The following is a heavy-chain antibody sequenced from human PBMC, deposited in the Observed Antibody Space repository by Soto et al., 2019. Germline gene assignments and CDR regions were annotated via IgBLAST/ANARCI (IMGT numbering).Heavy chain of an antibody. CDR2: IKQDGSEK. CDR3: ARNNDFWSGYSSYYYYYYMDV. Sequence: GGSLRLSCAASGFTFSSYWMSWVRQAPGKGLEWVANIKQDGSEKYYVDSVKGRFTISRDNAKNSLYLQMNSPRAEDTAVYYCARNNDFWSGYSSYYYYYYMDVRGKGTTVTVSS. CDR1: GFTFSSYW. D-gene: IGHD3-3*01. J-gene: IGHJ6*03. V-gene: IGHV3-7*01.